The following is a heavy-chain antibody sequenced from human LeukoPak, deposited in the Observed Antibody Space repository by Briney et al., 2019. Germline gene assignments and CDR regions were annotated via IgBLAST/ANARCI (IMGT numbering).Heavy chain of an antibody. CDR3: AIIPATTAGIDY. CDR1: GYTFTSYG. V-gene: IGHV1-18*01. Sequence: GASVKVSCKSSGYTFTSYGISWVRQPPGPGHEWMGWITPNNGNTNYAQKLQGRVTMTTDTSTSTAYMELRSLRLDDTAVYYCAIIPATTAGIDYWGQGTLVTVSS. D-gene: IGHD6-25*01. CDR2: ITPNNGNT. J-gene: IGHJ4*02.